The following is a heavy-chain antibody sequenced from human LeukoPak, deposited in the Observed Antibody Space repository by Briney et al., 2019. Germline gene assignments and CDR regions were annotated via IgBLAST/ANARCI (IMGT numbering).Heavy chain of an antibody. V-gene: IGHV3-23*01. J-gene: IGHJ4*02. CDR3: ATVESSHTADYFDS. D-gene: IGHD2-15*01. Sequence: GSLRLSCAASGFTFNTYALTWVRQAPGKGLEWVSGISAGGVSTYYADPVKGRFTISRDNSKNTLYLQMNGLRAEDTAVCYCATVESSHTADYFDSWGQGTLVTVSS. CDR2: ISAGGVST. CDR1: GFTFNTYA.